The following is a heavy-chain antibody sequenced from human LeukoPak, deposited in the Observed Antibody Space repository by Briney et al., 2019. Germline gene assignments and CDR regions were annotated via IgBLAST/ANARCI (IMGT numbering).Heavy chain of an antibody. CDR2: ISAYNGNT. V-gene: IGHV1-18*04. Sequence: ASVKVSCKAFGYTFTGYSVHWVRQAPGQGLEWMGWISAYNGNTKYTQKLQGRDTMTTDTSTSTAYMELRSLRSDDTAVYYCAKDPRHRLVWFGEETHFYYMDVWGKGTTVTISS. D-gene: IGHD3-10*01. CDR1: GYTFTGYS. J-gene: IGHJ6*03. CDR3: AKDPRHRLVWFGEETHFYYMDV.